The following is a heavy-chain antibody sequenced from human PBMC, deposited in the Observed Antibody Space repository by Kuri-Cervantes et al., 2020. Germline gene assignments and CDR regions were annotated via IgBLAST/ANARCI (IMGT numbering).Heavy chain of an antibody. CDR3: ARESVAAGSGYYYMDV. Sequence: GGSLRLSCAASGFTFSSYSMNWVRQAPGKGLEWVSSISSSSSYIYYADSVKGRFTISRDSAKNSLYLQMNSLRAEDTAVYYCARESVAAGSGYYYMDVWGKGTTVTVSS. CDR2: ISSSSSYI. V-gene: IGHV3-21*01. CDR1: GFTFSSYS. J-gene: IGHJ6*03. D-gene: IGHD6-13*01.